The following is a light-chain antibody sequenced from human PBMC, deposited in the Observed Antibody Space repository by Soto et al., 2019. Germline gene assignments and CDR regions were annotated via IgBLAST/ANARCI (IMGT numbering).Light chain of an antibody. CDR1: QGIRID. CDR2: GAS. V-gene: IGKV1-17*02. CDR3: LQHNSFPRT. Sequence: DIHMTQSPSSLSASVGDRVTITCRASQGIRIDLGWFQQRPGKAPKRLIYGASSLQSGVPPRFSGSGYGTEFTLTISNLQPEDFATYYCLQHNSFPRTFGQGTKVDIK. J-gene: IGKJ1*01.